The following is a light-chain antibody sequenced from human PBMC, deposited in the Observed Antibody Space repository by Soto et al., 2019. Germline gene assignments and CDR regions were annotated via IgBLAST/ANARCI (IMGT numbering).Light chain of an antibody. J-gene: IGKJ2*01. CDR3: QLSGSSLYT. V-gene: IGKV3-20*01. Sequence: EIVLTKSPGTLSLSPGERATLSCRASQSVSSAYLAWYQQIPGQAPRLLIYGASSRATGIPDRFTGSGSGPDFTLTIRGLDPEDFSVYYCQLSGSSLYTFGHGTKLQMK. CDR1: QSVSSAY. CDR2: GAS.